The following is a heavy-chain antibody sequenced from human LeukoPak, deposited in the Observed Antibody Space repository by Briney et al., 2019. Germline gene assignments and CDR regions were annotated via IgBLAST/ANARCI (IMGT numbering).Heavy chain of an antibody. CDR1: GFTFSSYG. Sequence: GGSLRLSCAASGFTFSSYGMHWVRQAPGKGLEWVAVISYDGSNKYYADSVKGRFTISRDNSKNTLYLQMNSLRAEDTAVYYCAKDGRGGYFDYWGQGTLVTVSS. D-gene: IGHD1-26*01. CDR2: ISYDGSNK. J-gene: IGHJ4*02. CDR3: AKDGRGGYFDY. V-gene: IGHV3-30*18.